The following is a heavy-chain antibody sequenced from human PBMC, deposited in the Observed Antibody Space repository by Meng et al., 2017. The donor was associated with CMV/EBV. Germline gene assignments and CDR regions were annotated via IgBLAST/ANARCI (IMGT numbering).Heavy chain of an antibody. Sequence: ASVKVSCKASGYTFTGYDINWVRQATGQGLEWMGWMNPNSGNTGYAQKFQGRVTMTRYTSISTAYMELSSLRSEDTAVYYCARGRTRGSRITIFGVVKTAHPSFDYWGQGTLVTVSS. CDR1: GYTFTGYD. CDR2: MNPNSGNT. CDR3: ARGRTRGSRITIFGVVKTAHPSFDY. V-gene: IGHV1-8*01. D-gene: IGHD3-3*01. J-gene: IGHJ4*02.